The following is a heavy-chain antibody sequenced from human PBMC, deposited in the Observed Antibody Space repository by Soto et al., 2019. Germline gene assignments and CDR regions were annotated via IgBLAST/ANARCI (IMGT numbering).Heavy chain of an antibody. V-gene: IGHV3-30*18. CDR2: ISYDGSNK. CDR1: GFTFSSYG. J-gene: IGHJ6*02. Sequence: QVQVVESGGGVVQPGRSLRLSCVASGFTFSSYGMHWVRQAPGKGLEWVAVISYDGSNKYYADSVKGRFTISRDNSKNTLYLQMNSLRAEDTAVYYCAKEVWSGPMDVWGQGTTLTVSS. CDR3: AKEVWSGPMDV. D-gene: IGHD3-3*01.